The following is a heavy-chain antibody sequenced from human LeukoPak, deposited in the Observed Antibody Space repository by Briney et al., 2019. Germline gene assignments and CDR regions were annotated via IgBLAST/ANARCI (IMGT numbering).Heavy chain of an antibody. CDR3: VRDHYEAGVYLSTLVYYGMDV. J-gene: IGHJ6*02. CDR2: IYYSGTT. D-gene: IGHD3-22*01. CDR1: GGSISSGGYY. Sequence: SQTLSLTCSVSGGSISSGGYYWSWFRQHPGKGPEWIGYIYYSGTTFYNPSLMSRVTMSVDKSKNQFSLKLTSVTAADTAVYYCVRDHYEAGVYLSTLVYYGMDVWGRGTTVIVSS. V-gene: IGHV4-31*03.